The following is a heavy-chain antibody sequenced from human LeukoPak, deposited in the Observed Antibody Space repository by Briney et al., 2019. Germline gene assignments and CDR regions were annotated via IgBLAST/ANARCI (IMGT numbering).Heavy chain of an antibody. CDR1: GYTFTSYG. CDR3: ARSGGDSYDY. V-gene: IGHV1-69*13. Sequence: ASVKVSCKASGYTFTSYGISWVRQAPGQGLEWMGGIIPIFGTANYAQKFQGRVTITADESTSTAYMELSSLRSEDTAVYYCARSGGDSYDYWGQGTLVTVSS. J-gene: IGHJ4*02. CDR2: IIPIFGTA. D-gene: IGHD2-8*02.